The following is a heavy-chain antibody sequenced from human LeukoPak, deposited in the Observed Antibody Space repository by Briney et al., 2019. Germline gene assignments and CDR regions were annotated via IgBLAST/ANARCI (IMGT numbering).Heavy chain of an antibody. CDR1: GYTFTAYY. CDR2: INPNSGGT. Sequence: VASVKVSCKASGYTFTAYYMHWVRQAPGQGLEWMGWINPNSGGTNYAQKFRGRVTMTRDTSITTAYMELSRLRSDDTAVYYCARDSGIYRDGFDIWGQGTMVTVSS. CDR3: ARDSGIYRDGFDI. J-gene: IGHJ3*02. D-gene: IGHD1-26*01. V-gene: IGHV1-2*02.